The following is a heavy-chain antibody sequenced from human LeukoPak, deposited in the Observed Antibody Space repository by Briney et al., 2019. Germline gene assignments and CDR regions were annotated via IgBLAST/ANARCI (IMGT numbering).Heavy chain of an antibody. Sequence: KSGGSLRLSCAASGFTFSDYYMSWIRQAPGKGLEWVSYISSSGSTIYYADSVKGRFTISRDNAKNSLYLQMNSLRAEDTAVYYCAREGGSGSLLLDAFDIWGQGTMVTVSS. V-gene: IGHV3-11*04. J-gene: IGHJ3*02. D-gene: IGHD1-26*01. CDR1: GFTFSDYY. CDR2: ISSSGSTI. CDR3: AREGGSGSLLLDAFDI.